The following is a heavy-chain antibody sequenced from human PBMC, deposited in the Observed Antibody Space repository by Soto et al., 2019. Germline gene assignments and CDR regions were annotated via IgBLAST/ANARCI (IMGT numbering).Heavy chain of an antibody. V-gene: IGHV1-24*01. CDR3: ATGMVRGVIAPFDY. CDR1: GYTLTYLS. J-gene: IGHJ4*02. Sequence: ASVKLSCKVCGYTLTYLSMHWVRQAPGKGLEWMGGFDPEDGETIYAQKFQGRVTMTEDTSTDTAYMELSSLRSEDTAVYYCATGMVRGVIAPFDYWGQGILVTVSS. D-gene: IGHD3-10*01. CDR2: FDPEDGET.